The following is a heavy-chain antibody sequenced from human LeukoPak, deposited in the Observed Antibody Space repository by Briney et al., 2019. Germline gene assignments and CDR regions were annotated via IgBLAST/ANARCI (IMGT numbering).Heavy chain of an antibody. D-gene: IGHD2-15*01. CDR3: ASIYCSGGSCYED. CDR2: ISAYNGNT. J-gene: IGHJ4*02. V-gene: IGHV1-18*04. Sequence: ASVKVSCKASGYTFTSYYIHWVRQAPGQGLEWMGWISAYNGNTNYAQKLQGRVTMTTDTSTSTAYMELRSLRSDDTAVYYCASIYCSGGSCYEDWGQGTLVTVSS. CDR1: GYTFTSYY.